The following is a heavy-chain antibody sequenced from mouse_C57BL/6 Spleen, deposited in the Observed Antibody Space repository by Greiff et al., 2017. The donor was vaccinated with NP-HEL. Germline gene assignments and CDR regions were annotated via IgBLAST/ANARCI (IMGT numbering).Heavy chain of an antibody. D-gene: IGHD1-1*01. CDR3: ARKNDYGWYFDV. V-gene: IGHV1-64*01. CDR2: IHPNSGST. J-gene: IGHJ1*03. CDR1: GYTFTSYW. Sequence: QVHVKQPGAELVKPGASVKLSCKASGYTFTSYWMHWVKQRPGQGLEWIGMIHPNSGSTNYNEKFKSKATLTVDKSSSTAYMQLSSLTSEDSAVYYCARKNDYGWYFDVWGTGTTVTVSS.